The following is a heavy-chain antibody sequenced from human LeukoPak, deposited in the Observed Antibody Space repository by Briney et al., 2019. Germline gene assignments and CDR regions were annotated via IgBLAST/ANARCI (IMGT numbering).Heavy chain of an antibody. D-gene: IGHD4-17*01. Sequence: PSETLSLTCAVYGGSFSGYYWNWIRQPPGKGLEWIGEINDSGSTNYNPFLKSRVSISVDTSKKQFPLKVNSATAADTAVYYCARGVYGDYFTKTGYFDYWGQGTQVIVSS. V-gene: IGHV4-34*01. CDR1: GGSFSGYY. CDR2: INDSGST. CDR3: ARGVYGDYFTKTGYFDY. J-gene: IGHJ4*02.